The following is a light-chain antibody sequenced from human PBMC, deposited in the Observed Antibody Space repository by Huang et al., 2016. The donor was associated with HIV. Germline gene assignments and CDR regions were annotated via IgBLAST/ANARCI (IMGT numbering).Light chain of an antibody. V-gene: IGKV3-15*01. CDR1: QRVSVN. J-gene: IGKJ1*01. CDR3: QQYNNGPPWT. Sequence: EIVMTQSPATLSVTPGEGATLSCRATQRVSVNLAWYQQKPGQAPRLLILSASTRAPGSPVRFSGGGSGTEFTLTSSRLQSEDSAVYYCQQYNNGPPWTFGQGTKVEIK. CDR2: SAS.